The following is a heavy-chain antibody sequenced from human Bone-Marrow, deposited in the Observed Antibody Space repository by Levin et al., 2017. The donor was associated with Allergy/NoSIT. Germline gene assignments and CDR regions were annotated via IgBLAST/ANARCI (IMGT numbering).Heavy chain of an antibody. CDR2: SDPDNGEI. J-gene: IGHJ4*02. Sequence: ASVKVSCKVAGYTLSELAMFWVRQAPGKGLEWMGGSDPDNGEIIYAQKFQGRVTMTEDTSTDTAYMELSRLRSDDTAVYYCATITWWGQGTLVTVSS. CDR1: GYTLSELA. D-gene: IGHD1-14*01. CDR3: ATITW. V-gene: IGHV1-24*01.